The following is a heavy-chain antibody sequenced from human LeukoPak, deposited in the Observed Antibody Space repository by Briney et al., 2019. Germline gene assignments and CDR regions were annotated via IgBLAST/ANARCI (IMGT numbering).Heavy chain of an antibody. D-gene: IGHD4-17*01. CDR3: TRFHDYGDYVYDY. CDR1: GFTFSSYL. V-gene: IGHV3-49*04. CDR2: IRSKAYGGTT. Sequence: GGSLRLPCAASGFTFSSYLMHWVRQAPGKGLEWVGFIRSKAYGGTTEYAASVKGRFTISRDDSKSIAYLQMDNLKTEDTAVYYCTRFHDYGDYVYDYWGQGTLVTVSS. J-gene: IGHJ4*02.